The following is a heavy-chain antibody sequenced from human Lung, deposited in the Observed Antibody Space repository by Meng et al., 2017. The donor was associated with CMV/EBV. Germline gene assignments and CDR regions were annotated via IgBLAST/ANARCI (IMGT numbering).Heavy chain of an antibody. Sequence: QVESVPSGVELKKPGSLMKVSCKASGYTFTSYSIKWVRQAPGQGLEWIGWINTNTGNPTYAQGFTGRFVFSLDTSVSTAYLQISSLKAEDTAVYYCATGYCTDGVCQFDPWGQGTLVTVSS. CDR3: ATGYCTDGVCQFDP. J-gene: IGHJ5*02. CDR1: GYTFTSYS. D-gene: IGHD2-8*01. CDR2: INTNTGNP. V-gene: IGHV7-4-1*02.